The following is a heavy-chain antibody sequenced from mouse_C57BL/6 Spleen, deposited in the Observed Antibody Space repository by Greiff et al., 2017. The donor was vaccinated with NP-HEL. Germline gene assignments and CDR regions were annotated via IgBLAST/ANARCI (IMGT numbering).Heavy chain of an antibody. CDR2: IYPGSGNT. Sequence: QVQLQQSGPELVKPGASVKISCKASGYSFTSYYIHWVKQRPGQGLEWIGWIYPGSGNTKYNEKFKGKATLTADTSSSTAYMQLSSLTSEDSAVYYCATGSNYVYYYAMDYWGQGTSVTVSS. D-gene: IGHD2-5*01. J-gene: IGHJ4*01. V-gene: IGHV1-66*01. CDR3: ATGSNYVYYYAMDY. CDR1: GYSFTSYY.